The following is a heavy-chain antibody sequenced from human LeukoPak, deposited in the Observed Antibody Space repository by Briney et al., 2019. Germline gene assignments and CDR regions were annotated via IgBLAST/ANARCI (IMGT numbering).Heavy chain of an antibody. CDR2: IVVGSGNT. CDR1: GFTFTSSA. CDR3: AADRWSSGSYSAFDI. D-gene: IGHD1-26*01. V-gene: IGHV1-58*01. J-gene: IGHJ3*02. Sequence: TSVKVSCKASGFTFTSSAVQWVRQARGQRLEWIGWIVVGSGNTNYAQKFQERVTITRDMSTSTAYMELSSLRSEDTAVYYCAADRWSSGSYSAFDIWGQGTMVTVSS.